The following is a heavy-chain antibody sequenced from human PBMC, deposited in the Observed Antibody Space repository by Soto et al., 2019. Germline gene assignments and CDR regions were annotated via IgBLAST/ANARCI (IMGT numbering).Heavy chain of an antibody. CDR2: IKQDGTEK. CDR3: ARVVALYGLDV. D-gene: IGHD2-15*01. Sequence: GGSLRLSCAASKFAFSSYWMSWVRQAPGKGLEWVANIKQDGTEKYYVDSVKGRFTISRDNAKNSLYLQMNSLRAEDTAVYYCARVVALYGLDVSGQGTTVTVSS. CDR1: KFAFSSYW. J-gene: IGHJ6*02. V-gene: IGHV3-7*03.